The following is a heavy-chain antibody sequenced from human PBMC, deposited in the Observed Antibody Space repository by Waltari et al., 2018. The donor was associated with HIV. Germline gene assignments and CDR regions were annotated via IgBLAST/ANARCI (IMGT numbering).Heavy chain of an antibody. CDR2: INSDGSST. V-gene: IGHV3-74*01. J-gene: IGHJ4*02. Sequence: EVQLVESGGGLVQSGGSLRLSCAASGFTLSRYWMPWVRQAPGKGLVWVSRINSDGSSTSYADSVKGRFTTSRDNAKNTLYLQMNSLRAEDTAVYYCVRNYDFWSGYYFGYWGQGTLVTVSS. D-gene: IGHD3-3*01. CDR1: GFTLSRYW. CDR3: VRNYDFWSGYYFGY.